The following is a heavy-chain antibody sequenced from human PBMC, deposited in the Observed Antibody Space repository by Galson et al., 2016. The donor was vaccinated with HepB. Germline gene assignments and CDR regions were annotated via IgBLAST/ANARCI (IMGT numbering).Heavy chain of an antibody. CDR3: ARAQSNWNAH. Sequence: QSGAEVKKPGESLRISCKASGYTFTDYYVHWVRQAPGQGLEWMGWINPNPGRTKYAQKFQGRVTMTRDSSISTAYMELTRLTSDDTAIYYCARAQSNWNAHWGPGALVTVSS. V-gene: IGHV1-2*02. CDR2: INPNPGRT. D-gene: IGHD1-1*01. CDR1: GYTFTDYY. J-gene: IGHJ1*01.